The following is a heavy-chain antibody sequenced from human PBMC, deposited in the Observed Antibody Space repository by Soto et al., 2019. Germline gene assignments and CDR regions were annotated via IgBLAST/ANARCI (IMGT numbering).Heavy chain of an antibody. CDR1: GGSITSYY. CDR2: IHYGASP. V-gene: IGHV4-59*08. Sequence: SETLSLTCAVSGGSITSYYWDWIRQPPGKGLEWIGYIHYGASPKYSSSLESRVTISLDTSKNQVSLSLRSVTAADTAVYYCARHRSGSLPRRWFGPWGQGTLVTVSS. CDR3: ARHRSGSLPRRWFGP. J-gene: IGHJ5*02. D-gene: IGHD6-19*01.